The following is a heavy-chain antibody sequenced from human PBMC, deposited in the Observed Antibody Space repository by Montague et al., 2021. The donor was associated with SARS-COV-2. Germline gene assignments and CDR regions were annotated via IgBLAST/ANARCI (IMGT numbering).Heavy chain of an antibody. Sequence: SETLSLTCTVSGGSISSYYWSWTRQPPGKGMERIGYIYYSGSTNYNPSLKSRGTISVDTSRNQFYLKLNSVTAADTAVYYCARLEAGDCSGGSCYSSWFDPWGQGTLVTVSS. CDR3: ARLEAGDCSGGSCYSSWFDP. CDR2: IYYSGST. CDR1: GGSISSYY. D-gene: IGHD2-15*01. V-gene: IGHV4-59*08. J-gene: IGHJ5*02.